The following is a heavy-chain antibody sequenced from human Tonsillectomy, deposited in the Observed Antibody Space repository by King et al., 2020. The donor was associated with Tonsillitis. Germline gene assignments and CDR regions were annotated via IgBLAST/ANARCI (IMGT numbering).Heavy chain of an antibody. D-gene: IGHD2-2*01. CDR2: ISDRGGII. Sequence: VQLVESGGGLAKPGGSLRLSCAASGFIFSDYYMSWIRQAPGKGLEWVSYISDRGGIIYYADSVKGRFTISRDNARDSLYLQMNSLRAEDTAVYYWARDRLPDNVHQPYLYYWGQGTLLTVSS. J-gene: IGHJ4*02. CDR1: GFIFSDYY. CDR3: ARDRLPDNVHQPYLYY. V-gene: IGHV3-11*01.